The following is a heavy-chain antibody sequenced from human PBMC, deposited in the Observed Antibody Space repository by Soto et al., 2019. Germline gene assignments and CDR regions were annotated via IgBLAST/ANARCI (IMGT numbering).Heavy chain of an antibody. J-gene: IGHJ5*02. CDR1: GYTFTGCY. CDR3: ARDYPPDYYDSSGYYFGGWFDL. D-gene: IGHD3-22*01. V-gene: IGHV1-2*02. CDR2: INPNSGGT. Sequence: ASVKVSCKASGYTFTGCYMHWVRRAPGQGLEWMGWINPNSGGTNYAQKFQGRVTMTRDTSISTAYMELSRLRFDDTAVYYCARDYPPDYYDSSGYYFGGWFDLWGQGTLVTVSS.